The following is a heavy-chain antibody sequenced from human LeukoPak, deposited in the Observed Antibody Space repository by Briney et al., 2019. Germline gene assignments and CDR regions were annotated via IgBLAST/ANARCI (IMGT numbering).Heavy chain of an antibody. J-gene: IGHJ4*02. CDR2: IIPIFGTA. D-gene: IGHD3-10*01. CDR1: GGTFSSYA. V-gene: IGHV1-69*06. Sequence: ASVKVSCKASGGTFSSYAISWVRQAPGQGLGWMGGIIPIFGTANYAQKFQGRVTMTRDTSTSTAYMELSSLRSEDTAVYYCASLGSGSSPIIDFDYWGQGTLVTVSS. CDR3: ASLGSGSSPIIDFDY.